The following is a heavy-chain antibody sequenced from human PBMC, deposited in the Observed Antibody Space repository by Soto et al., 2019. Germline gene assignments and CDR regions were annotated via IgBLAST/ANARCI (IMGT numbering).Heavy chain of an antibody. Sequence: EVQLVESGGGLVQPGGSLRLSCAASGFTFDKYYMTWVRQAPGKGPEWVANIKPDGSEQYYVDYVKGRFTISRDNANNSLYDHMNILRAVDTAVYFCARGNWNYYYGFDVWGQGTTVTVSS. D-gene: IGHD1-20*01. CDR3: ARGNWNYYYGFDV. J-gene: IGHJ6*02. V-gene: IGHV3-7*01. CDR2: IKPDGSEQ. CDR1: GFTFDKYY.